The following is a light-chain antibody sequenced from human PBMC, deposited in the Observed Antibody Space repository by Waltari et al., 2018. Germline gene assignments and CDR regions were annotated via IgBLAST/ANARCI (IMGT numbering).Light chain of an antibody. CDR2: EVS. Sequence: QSALTQPAAVSGSPGQSSTISCTGKSRDIGSDNLVSWYQQHPGKAPKLRIDEVSKPPVWVSNRFFVLKAGNTAALTLFGLQAADEADYYCCSYPGSCTVVFGGGTTLTVL. CDR1: SRDIGSDNL. CDR3: CSYPGSCTVV. J-gene: IGLJ2*01. V-gene: IGLV2-23*02.